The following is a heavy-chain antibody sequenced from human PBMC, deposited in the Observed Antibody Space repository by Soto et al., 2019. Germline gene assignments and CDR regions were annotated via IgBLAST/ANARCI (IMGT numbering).Heavy chain of an antibody. J-gene: IGHJ6*02. V-gene: IGHV1-69*06. CDR1: GGTYSSYA. D-gene: IGHD6-6*01. Sequence: SSVKASCKASGGTYSSYAISWVRQAPGQGLEWMGGIIPIFGTANYAQKFQGRVTITADKSTSTAYMELSSLRSEDTAVYYCARGAAHYYYYYRMDVLGQGTTGTVS. CDR2: IIPIFGTA. CDR3: ARGAAHYYYYYRMDV.